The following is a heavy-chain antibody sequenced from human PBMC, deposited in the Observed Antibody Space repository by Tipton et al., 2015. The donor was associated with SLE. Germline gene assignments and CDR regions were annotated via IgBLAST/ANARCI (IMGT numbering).Heavy chain of an antibody. CDR1: GFTFSSYA. D-gene: IGHD2-15*01. CDR2: ISYDGSNK. J-gene: IGHJ4*02. V-gene: IGHV3-30-3*01. CDR3: ASQGRGSRFDY. Sequence: RSLRLSCAASGFTFSSYAMHWVRQAPGKGLEWVAVISYDGSNKYYADSVKGRLTISRDNSKNTLYLQMNSLRAEDTAGYYCASQGRGSRFDYWGQGTLVTVSS.